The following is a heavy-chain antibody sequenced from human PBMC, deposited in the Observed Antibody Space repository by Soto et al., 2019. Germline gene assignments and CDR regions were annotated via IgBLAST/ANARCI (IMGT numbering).Heavy chain of an antibody. CDR1: GFTFSSYA. CDR2: ISGSGGST. CDR3: AKDRYDYIWGSYRPPSDQDY. J-gene: IGHJ4*02. Sequence: PGGSLRLSCAASGFTFSSYAMSCVRQAPGKGLEWVSAISGSGGSTYYADSVKGRFTISRDNSKNTLYLQMNSLRAEDTAVYYCAKDRYDYIWGSYRPPSDQDYWGQGTLVTVSS. V-gene: IGHV3-23*01. D-gene: IGHD3-16*02.